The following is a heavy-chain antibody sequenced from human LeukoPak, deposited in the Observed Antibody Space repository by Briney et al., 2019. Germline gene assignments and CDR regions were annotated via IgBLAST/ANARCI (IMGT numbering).Heavy chain of an antibody. J-gene: IGHJ4*02. D-gene: IGHD2/OR15-2a*01. CDR1: GYTFTAYY. V-gene: IGHV1-2*02. Sequence: ASVKVSCKASGYTFTAYYIHWVRQAPGQGLEWMGWSNPNSGGTEYAQKFQCRVTLTRDTSISTAYMELSRLRSDDTAVYYCASFYAPDRGIESQNLVTVYWSQGTLVSVSS. CDR2: SNPNSGGT. CDR3: ASFYAPDRGIESQNLVTVY.